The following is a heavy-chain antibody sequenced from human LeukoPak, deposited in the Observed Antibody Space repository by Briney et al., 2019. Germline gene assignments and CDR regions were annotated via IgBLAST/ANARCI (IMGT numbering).Heavy chain of an antibody. CDR3: ARRSGSYHRGSFDY. D-gene: IGHD1-26*01. Sequence: SETLSLTCAVSGGSISSGGYSWSWIRQPPGKGLEWIGYIYYSGSTYYNPSLKSRVTISVDTSKNQFSLKLSSVTAADTAVYYCARRSGSYHRGSFDYWGQGTLVTVSS. CDR2: IYYSGST. J-gene: IGHJ4*02. V-gene: IGHV4-30-2*03. CDR1: GGSISSGGYS.